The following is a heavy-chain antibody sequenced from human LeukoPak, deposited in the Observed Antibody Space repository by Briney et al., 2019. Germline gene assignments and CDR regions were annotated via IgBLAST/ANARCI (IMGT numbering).Heavy chain of an antibody. CDR1: GGSFSGYY. D-gene: IGHD3-3*01. J-gene: IGHJ4*02. V-gene: IGHV4-34*01. CDR3: ARSTGSSPDYDFWSGYYGVADY. CDR2: INHSGST. Sequence: SETLSLTCAVYGGSFSGYYWSWIRQPPGKGLEWIGEINHSGSTNYNPSLKSRVTISVDTSKNQFSLKLSSVTAADTAVYYCARSTGSSPDYDFWSGYYGVADYWGQGTLVTVSS.